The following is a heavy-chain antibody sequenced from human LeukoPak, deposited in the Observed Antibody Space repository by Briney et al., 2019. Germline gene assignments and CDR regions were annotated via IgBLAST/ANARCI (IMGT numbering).Heavy chain of an antibody. CDR1: GGSFSGYY. CDR2: IYDSGST. CDR3: ARVGGTNYYYYGMDV. D-gene: IGHD1-1*01. J-gene: IGHJ6*02. Sequence: SETLSLTCVVYGGSFSGYYWSWIRQPPGKGLEWIGYIYDSGSTNYNPSLKSRVTISVDTSKNQFSLKLSSVTAADTAVYYCARVGGTNYYYYGMDVWGQGTTVTVSS. V-gene: IGHV4-59*01.